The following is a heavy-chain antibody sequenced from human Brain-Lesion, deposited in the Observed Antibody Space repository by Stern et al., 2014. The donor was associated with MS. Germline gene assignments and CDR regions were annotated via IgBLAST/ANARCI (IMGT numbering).Heavy chain of an antibody. D-gene: IGHD3-3*01. CDR2: IKEDGTEK. Sequence: VQLVESGGGLVQPGGSLTISCTAAGFTFGNYWMTWVRQAPGQGLEWVANIKEDGTEKNYVDYVKGRFTISRDNARNSLYLQMNSLRVEDTALYYCARVYNTIYGIVTQRGSGMDVWGQGTTVIVSS. CDR3: ARVYNTIYGIVTQRGSGMDV. V-gene: IGHV3-7*01. J-gene: IGHJ6*02. CDR1: GFTFGNYW.